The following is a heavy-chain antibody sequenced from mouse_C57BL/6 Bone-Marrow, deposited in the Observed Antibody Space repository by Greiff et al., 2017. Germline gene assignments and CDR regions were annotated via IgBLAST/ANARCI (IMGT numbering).Heavy chain of an antibody. CDR3: AREGISYAMDY. J-gene: IGHJ4*01. V-gene: IGHV1-50*01. CDR1: GYTFTSYW. CDR2: IDPASSYT. Sequence: QVQLKQPGAELVKPGASVKLSCKASGYTFTSYWMQWVKQRPGQGLEWIGEIDPASSYTNYNQKFKGKATLTVDTSSSTAYMQLSSLTSEDSAVYYCAREGISYAMDYWGQGTSVTVSS.